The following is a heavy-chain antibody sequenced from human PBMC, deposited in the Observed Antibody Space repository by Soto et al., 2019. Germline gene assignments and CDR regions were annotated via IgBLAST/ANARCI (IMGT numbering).Heavy chain of an antibody. V-gene: IGHV1-69*01. D-gene: IGHD6-13*01. J-gene: IGHJ6*02. CDR3: ARGRLVVVPDGTPSYSYDMDV. CDR2: IIPMFGTT. CDR1: GGSSNTYA. Sequence: QVQLVQSGSEVKKPGSSVRVSCKASGGSSNTYAVSWVRQAPGQGLEWMGGIIPMFGTTNYAEKFQGRVTITADESKRTANMELNNLRFDDTALYYCARGRLVVVPDGTPSYSYDMDVWGQGTTVTVSS.